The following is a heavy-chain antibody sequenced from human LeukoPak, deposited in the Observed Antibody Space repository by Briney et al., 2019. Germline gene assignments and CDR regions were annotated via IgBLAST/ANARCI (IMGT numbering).Heavy chain of an antibody. CDR3: AKRVSGWYWVDY. J-gene: IGHJ4*02. CDR2: IRGSGSGA. Sequence: PGGSLRLSCAASGFPFSGYAMTWVRQAPGKGLEWVSAIRGSGSGAYYADSVKGRFTISRDSFKNTVYLQMNSLRVEDTAVYYCAKRVSGWYWVDYWGQGTLVTVSS. D-gene: IGHD6-19*01. V-gene: IGHV3-23*01. CDR1: GFPFSGYA.